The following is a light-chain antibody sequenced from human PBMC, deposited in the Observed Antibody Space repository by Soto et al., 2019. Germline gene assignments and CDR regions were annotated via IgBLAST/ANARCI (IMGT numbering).Light chain of an antibody. J-gene: IGLJ2*01. CDR2: DVS. V-gene: IGLV2-14*03. Sequence: QSALTQPASVSGSPGQSITISYTGTSSDVGGYNYVSWYQQHPGKAPKLMIYDVSNRPSGVCNRFSGSKSGNTASLTISGLQAEDVADYYCSSYTSNSTPAVFGGGTQLTVL. CDR1: SSDVGGYNY. CDR3: SSYTSNSTPAV.